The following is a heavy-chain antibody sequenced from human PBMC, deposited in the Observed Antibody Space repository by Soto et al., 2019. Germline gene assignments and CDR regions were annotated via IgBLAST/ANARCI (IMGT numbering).Heavy chain of an antibody. CDR2: IYYSGST. CDR3: ATGALSTVAGVYYFDY. J-gene: IGHJ4*02. CDR1: GGSVSSSRYY. V-gene: IGHV4-39*01. Sequence: SETLSLTCSASGGSVSSSRYYWGWIRQPPGKGLEWIGSIYYSGSTYYNPSLKSRVTISVDTSKTQFSLKVSSMTVADTAVYYCATGALSTVAGVYYFDYWGQGSLVTVSS. D-gene: IGHD6-19*01.